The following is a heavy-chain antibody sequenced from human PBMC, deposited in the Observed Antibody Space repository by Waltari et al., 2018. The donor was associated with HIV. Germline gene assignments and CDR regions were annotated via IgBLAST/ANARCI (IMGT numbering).Heavy chain of an antibody. CDR2: IYTSGST. D-gene: IGHD3-3*01. CDR3: ARAYYDFWSGTGSSGNWFDP. J-gene: IGHJ5*02. CDR1: GGSISSGSYY. V-gene: IGHV4-61*02. Sequence: QVQLQESGPGLVKPSQTLSLTCTVSGGSISSGSYYWSWIRQPAGKGLELIGRIYTSGSTKYNPSLKSGVTISVDTSKNQFSLKLRSVTAADTAVYYCARAYYDFWSGTGSSGNWFDPWGQGTLVTVSS.